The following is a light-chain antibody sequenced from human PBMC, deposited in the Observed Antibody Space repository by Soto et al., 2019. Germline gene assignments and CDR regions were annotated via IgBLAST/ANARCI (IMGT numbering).Light chain of an antibody. V-gene: IGLV1-40*01. CDR2: GST. J-gene: IGLJ2*01. Sequence: SVLTQPPSVSGAPGQTVTMSCTGSSYNFGAGYDVHWYQQLPGTAPKLLIYGSTNRPSGVPARLSGSKSDTSASLAITGLQAEDEADYYCQSYDSILDGVIFGGGTQLTVL. CDR3: QSYDSILDGVI. CDR1: SYNFGAGYD.